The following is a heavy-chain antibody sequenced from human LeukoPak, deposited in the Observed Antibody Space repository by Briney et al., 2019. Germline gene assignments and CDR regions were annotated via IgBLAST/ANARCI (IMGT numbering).Heavy chain of an antibody. CDR2: ISAYNGNT. V-gene: IGHV1-18*04. CDR1: GYRFTGYY. Sequence: ASVKVSCKTSGYRFTGYYMHWVRQAPGQGLEWMGWISAYNGNTNYAQKLQGRVTMTTDTSTSTAYMELRSLRSDDTAVYYCARLMGGYSGYVYFDYWGQGTLVTVSS. J-gene: IGHJ4*02. CDR3: ARLMGGYSGYVYFDY. D-gene: IGHD5-12*01.